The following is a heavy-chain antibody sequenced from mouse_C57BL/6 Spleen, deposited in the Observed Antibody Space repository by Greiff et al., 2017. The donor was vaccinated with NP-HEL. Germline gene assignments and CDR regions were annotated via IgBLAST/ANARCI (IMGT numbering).Heavy chain of an antibody. J-gene: IGHJ4*01. CDR2: ISDGGSYT. V-gene: IGHV5-4*03. D-gene: IGHD1-2*01. CDR3: ARSLLRFYAMDY. CDR1: GFTFSSYA. Sequence: EVKLQESGGGLVKPGGSLKLSCAASGFTFSSYAMSWVRQTPEKRLEWVATISDGGSYTYYPDNVKGRFTISRDNAKNNLYLQMSHLKSEDTAMYYCARSLLRFYAMDYWGQGTSVTVSS.